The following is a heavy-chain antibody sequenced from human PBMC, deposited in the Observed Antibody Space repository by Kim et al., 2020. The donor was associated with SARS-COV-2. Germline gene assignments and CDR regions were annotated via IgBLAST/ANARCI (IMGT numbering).Heavy chain of an antibody. Sequence: SETLSLTCTVSGGSINSGGYYWSWIRQHPGKGLEWIGYIYYSGSTYYNPSLKSRFTISVDTSKNQFSLELSSVTAADTAVYYCARGQSHYLGSCSGGTCYLWFDPWGQGTLVTVSS. V-gene: IGHV4-31*03. CDR3: ARGQSHYLGSCSGGTCYLWFDP. CDR2: IYYSGST. CDR1: GGSINSGGYY. D-gene: IGHD2-15*01. J-gene: IGHJ5*02.